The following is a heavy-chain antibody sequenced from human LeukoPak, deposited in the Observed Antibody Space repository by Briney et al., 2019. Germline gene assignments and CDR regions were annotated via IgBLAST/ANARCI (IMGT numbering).Heavy chain of an antibody. V-gene: IGHV3-11*01. D-gene: IGHD2-15*01. CDR2: ISSSGSTI. CDR1: GFTFSSYA. Sequence: GGSLRLSCAASGFTFSSYAMSWIRQASGKGLEWVSYISSSGSTIYYADSVKGRFTISRDNAKNSLYLQMNSLRAEDTAVYYCAKDRDCSGDNCWRAFDMWGRGTTVTVSS. CDR3: AKDRDCSGDNCWRAFDM. J-gene: IGHJ3*02.